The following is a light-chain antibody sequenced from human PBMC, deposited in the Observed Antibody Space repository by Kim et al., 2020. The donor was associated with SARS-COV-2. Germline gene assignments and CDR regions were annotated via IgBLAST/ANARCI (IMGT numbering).Light chain of an antibody. Sequence: VSPGERATLSCSASQSVSSNLAWYQQKPGQAPRLLIYGASTRATGIPARFGGSGSGTEFTLTISSLQSEDFAVYYCQQYNNWPPYTFGQGTKLEI. V-gene: IGKV3-15*01. J-gene: IGKJ2*01. CDR2: GAS. CDR3: QQYNNWPPYT. CDR1: QSVSSN.